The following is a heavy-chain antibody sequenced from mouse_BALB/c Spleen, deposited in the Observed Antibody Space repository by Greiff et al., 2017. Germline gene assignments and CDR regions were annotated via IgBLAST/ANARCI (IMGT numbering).Heavy chain of an antibody. CDR1: GFSLTSYG. CDR3: ARAPHYYGSSYYAMDY. J-gene: IGHJ4*01. D-gene: IGHD1-1*01. V-gene: IGHV2-9*02. CDR2: IWAGGST. Sequence: VQLQQSGPGLVAPSQSLSITCTVSGFSLTSYGVHWVRQPPGKGLEWLGVIWAGGSTNYNSALMSRLSISKDNSKSQVFLKMNSLQTDDTAMYYCARAPHYYGSSYYAMDYRGQGTSVTVSS.